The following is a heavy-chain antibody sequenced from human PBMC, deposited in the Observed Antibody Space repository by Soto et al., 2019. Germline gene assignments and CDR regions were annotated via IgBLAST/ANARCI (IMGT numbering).Heavy chain of an antibody. CDR2: IYYSGST. D-gene: IGHD3-10*01. CDR3: TRLPNPYLTMVQGMDV. Sequence: SETLSLTCTVSGASISTYYWNWIRQPPGKGLEWIGCIYYSGSTNYNPSLKSRVTISGDMSKNQFSLKLTSVTAADTAVYYCTRLPNPYLTMVQGMDVWGQGTTVTVSS. CDR1: GASISTYY. V-gene: IGHV4-59*01. J-gene: IGHJ6*02.